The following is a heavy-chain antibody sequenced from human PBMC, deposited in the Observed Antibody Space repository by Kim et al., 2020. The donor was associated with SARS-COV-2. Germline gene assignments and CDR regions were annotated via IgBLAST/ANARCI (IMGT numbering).Heavy chain of an antibody. CDR2: TYYSSKWTN. Sequence: SQTLSLTCAISGDSVSPTSANWHWIRQSPSRGLEWLGRTYYSSKWTNDYAVSVKGRITINLDTSRNQFSLQLNSVTPEDTAVYYCTRGWLSGGGMGVWGQGTTVTVSS. CDR3: TRGWLSGGGMGV. CDR1: GDSVSPTSAN. D-gene: IGHD2-15*01. V-gene: IGHV6-1*01. J-gene: IGHJ6*02.